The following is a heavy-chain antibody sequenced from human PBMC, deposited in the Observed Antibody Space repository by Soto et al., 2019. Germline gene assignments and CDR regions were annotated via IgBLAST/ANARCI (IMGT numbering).Heavy chain of an antibody. CDR2: ISYDGSNK. Sequence: GGSLRLSCAASGFTFSSYAMHWVRQTPGKGLEWVAVISYDGSNKYYADSVKGRFTISRDNSKNTLYLQMNSLRAEDTAVYYCARVEAGQDHYYYYGMDVWGQGTTVTVSS. CDR1: GFTFSSYA. V-gene: IGHV3-30-3*01. CDR3: ARVEAGQDHYYYYGMDV. J-gene: IGHJ6*02. D-gene: IGHD6-19*01.